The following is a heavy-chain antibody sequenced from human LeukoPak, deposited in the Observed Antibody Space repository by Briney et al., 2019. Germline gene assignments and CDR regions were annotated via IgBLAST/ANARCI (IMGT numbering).Heavy chain of an antibody. D-gene: IGHD1-26*01. J-gene: IGHJ6*03. CDR1: GGSIRGYY. CDR3: ARTKVGVTSYYYYYYMDV. V-gene: IGHV4-59*12. CDR2: IYSSGST. Sequence: PSETLSLTCNVSGGSIRGYYWSWIRQPPGKGLEWIGYIYSSGSTNYNPSLKSRVTMSVDTSKNQFSLKLSSVTAADTAVYYCARTKVGVTSYYYYYYMDVWGKGTTVTVSS.